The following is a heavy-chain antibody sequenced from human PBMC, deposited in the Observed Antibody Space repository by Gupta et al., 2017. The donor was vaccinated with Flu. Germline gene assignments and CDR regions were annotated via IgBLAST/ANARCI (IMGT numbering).Heavy chain of an antibody. CDR2: IYYSGST. CDR1: GGSISSSIYY. D-gene: IGHD6-13*01. Sequence: QLQLQESGPGLVKPSETLSLTCTVSGGSISSSIYYWGWIRQPPGKGLEWIGSIYYSGSTYYNPSLKSRVTISVDTSKNQFSLKLSSVTAADTAVYYCARHGYSSYYFDYWGQGTLVTVSS. CDR3: ARHGYSSYYFDY. J-gene: IGHJ4*02. V-gene: IGHV4-39*01.